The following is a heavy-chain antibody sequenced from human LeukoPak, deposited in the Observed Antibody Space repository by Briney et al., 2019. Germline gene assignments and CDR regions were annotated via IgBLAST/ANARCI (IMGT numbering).Heavy chain of an antibody. V-gene: IGHV4-59*12. Sequence: SETLSLTCTVSGDSISSYSWSWVRQPPGRGLEWIGYIYYSGSTTYNPSLKSRVTISLDTSKNQFSLKLSSVTAADTAVYYCARDMRYCSSTSCYRYYYYGMDVWGQGTTVTVSS. J-gene: IGHJ6*02. CDR3: ARDMRYCSSTSCYRYYYYGMDV. CDR2: IYYSGST. D-gene: IGHD2-2*01. CDR1: GDSISSYS.